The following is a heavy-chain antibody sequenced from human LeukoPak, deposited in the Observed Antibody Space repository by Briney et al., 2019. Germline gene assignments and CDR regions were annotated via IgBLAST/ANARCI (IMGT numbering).Heavy chain of an antibody. CDR2: IVVGSGNT. V-gene: IGHV1-58*02. J-gene: IGHJ3*02. CDR3: AAASIGELYDAFDI. Sequence: GTSVKISCKASGFTFTSSAMRWVRQARGQRLEWIGWIVVGSGNTNYAQEFQERVTITRDMSTSTAYMELSSLRSEDTAVYYCAAASIGELYDAFDIWGQGTMVTVSS. D-gene: IGHD3-10*01. CDR1: GFTFTSSA.